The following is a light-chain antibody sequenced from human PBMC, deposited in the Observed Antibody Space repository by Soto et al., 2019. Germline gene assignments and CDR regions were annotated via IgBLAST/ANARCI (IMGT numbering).Light chain of an antibody. Sequence: EIVLTQSPGTLSLSPGERATLSCRASQSVTSTYLAWYQQKPGQAPRLLIYGASTRATGIPDRFSGSGSGTDFTLTISSLQAEDFAVYYCQQCKDWPLTFGGGTKVDI. J-gene: IGKJ4*01. CDR1: QSVTSTY. CDR3: QQCKDWPLT. V-gene: IGKV3D-20*02. CDR2: GAS.